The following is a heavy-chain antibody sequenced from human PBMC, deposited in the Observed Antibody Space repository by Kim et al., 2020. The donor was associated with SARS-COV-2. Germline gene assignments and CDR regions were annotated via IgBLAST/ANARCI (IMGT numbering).Heavy chain of an antibody. V-gene: IGHV3-30-3*01. Sequence: GWSLRLSCAASGFTFSSYAMHWVRQAPGKGLEWVAVISYDGSNKYYADSVKGRFTISRDNSKNTLYLQMNSLRAEDTAVYYCARVYYDSSGYYSYYFDYWGQGTLVTVSS. CDR1: GFTFSSYA. CDR2: ISYDGSNK. J-gene: IGHJ4*02. D-gene: IGHD3-22*01. CDR3: ARVYYDSSGYYSYYFDY.